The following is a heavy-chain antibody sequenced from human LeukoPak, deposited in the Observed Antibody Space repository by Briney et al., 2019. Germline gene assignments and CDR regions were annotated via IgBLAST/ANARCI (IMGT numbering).Heavy chain of an antibody. CDR3: AILGGTYYDISDAFDI. CDR1: GGTFSSYA. CDR2: IIPIFGTA. J-gene: IGHJ3*02. Sequence: SVKVSCKASGGTFSSYAISWVRQAPGQGLEWMGGIIPIFGTANYAQKFQGRVTITADESTSTAYMELSSLRSEDTAVYYCAILGGTYYDISDAFDIWGQGTMVTVSS. D-gene: IGHD3-9*01. V-gene: IGHV1-69*13.